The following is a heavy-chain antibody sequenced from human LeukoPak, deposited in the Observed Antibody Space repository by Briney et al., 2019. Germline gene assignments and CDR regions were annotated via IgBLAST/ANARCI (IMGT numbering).Heavy chain of an antibody. Sequence: PGGSLRLSCVVSGFMFSNYAMSWVRQAPRKGLEWVSGISGSGGSTHYVDSVKGRFTISRDNSKNTLYLQMNSLRAEDTAVYYCASHLTIFGVASPFDYWGQGTLVTVSS. CDR2: ISGSGGST. J-gene: IGHJ4*02. D-gene: IGHD3-3*01. CDR1: GFMFSNYA. V-gene: IGHV3-23*01. CDR3: ASHLTIFGVASPFDY.